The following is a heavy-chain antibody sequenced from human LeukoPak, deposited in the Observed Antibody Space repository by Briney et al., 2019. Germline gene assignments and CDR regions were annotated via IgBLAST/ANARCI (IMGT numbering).Heavy chain of an antibody. CDR2: FDPEDGET. V-gene: IGHV1-24*01. Sequence: ASVKVSCKVSGYTLTELSMHWVRQAPGKGLEWMGGFDPEDGETIYAQKFQGRVTMTEDTSTDTAYMELSSLRSEDTAVYYCATGIAAAETFDYWGQGTLVTVSS. J-gene: IGHJ4*02. CDR3: ATGIAAAETFDY. CDR1: GYTLTELS. D-gene: IGHD6-13*01.